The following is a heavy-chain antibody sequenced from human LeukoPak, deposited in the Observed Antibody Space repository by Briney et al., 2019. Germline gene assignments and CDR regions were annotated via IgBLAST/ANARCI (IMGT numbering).Heavy chain of an antibody. CDR3: AKDKPYDFWREDY. CDR2: ISGIGRDT. Sequence: PGGFLRLSCVASGFTFSSLAMNWVRQAPGKGLEWVADISGIGRDTFHADSVKGRFTISRDNSKNILYLQMNSLRAEDTAVYYCAKDKPYDFWREDYWGQGTLVTVSS. D-gene: IGHD3-3*01. V-gene: IGHV3-23*01. CDR1: GFTFSSLA. J-gene: IGHJ4*02.